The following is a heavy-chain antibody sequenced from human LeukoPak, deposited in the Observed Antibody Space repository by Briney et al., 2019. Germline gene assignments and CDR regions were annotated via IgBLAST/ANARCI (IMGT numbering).Heavy chain of an antibody. CDR1: GFTSSNAW. CDR2: IKSKTDGGTT. D-gene: IGHD3-10*01. V-gene: IGHV3-15*01. J-gene: IGHJ4*02. CDR3: TTLIWFGESPSDY. Sequence: GRSLRLSCAASGFTSSNAWMSWVRQAPGKGRECVGRIKSKTDGGTTDYAAPVKGRFTISRDDSKNTLYLQMNSLKTEDTAVYYCTTLIWFGESPSDYWGQGTLVTVSS.